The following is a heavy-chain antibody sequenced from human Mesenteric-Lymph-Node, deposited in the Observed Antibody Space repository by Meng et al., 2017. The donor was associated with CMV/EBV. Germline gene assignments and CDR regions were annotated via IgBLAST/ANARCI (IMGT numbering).Heavy chain of an antibody. CDR2: INHSGGT. V-gene: IGHV4-34*01. CDR3: ARITVGWFDP. Sequence: SQTLSLTCAVYGASLSGYQWSWIRQPPGKGLEWIGEINHSGGTNYNPSLKSRATISVDTSKNQFSLKLSSVTAADPAVYYCARITVGWFDPWGPGILVTVSS. D-gene: IGHD1-14*01. J-gene: IGHJ5*02. CDR1: GASLSGYQ.